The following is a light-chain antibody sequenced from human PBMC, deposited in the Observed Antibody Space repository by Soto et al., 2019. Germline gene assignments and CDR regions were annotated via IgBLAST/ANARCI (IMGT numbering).Light chain of an antibody. CDR3: SSYAGSNNRYV. J-gene: IGLJ1*01. CDR1: SNDVGAYNY. Sequence: QSVLTQPPSASGSPGQSVTISCTGTSNDVGAYNYVAWYQQHPVKAPKLMIYEVSKRPSGVPDRFSGSKSGNTADLTVSGLQAEDEADYYCSSYAGSNNRYVFGTGTKVTVI. V-gene: IGLV2-8*01. CDR2: EVS.